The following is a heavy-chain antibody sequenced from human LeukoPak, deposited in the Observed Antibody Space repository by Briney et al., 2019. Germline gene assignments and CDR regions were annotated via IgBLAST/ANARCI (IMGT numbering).Heavy chain of an antibody. D-gene: IGHD4-17*01. V-gene: IGHV3-7*01. CDR2: IKQDESEK. J-gene: IGHJ4*02. CDR3: ARGIDYGAPVVIYLEY. Sequence: PGGSLRLSCAASGFTFNNYWMSWVRQAPGKGLEWVANIKQDESEKYYVDSVKGRFTISRDNAKNSLYLQINSLRAEDTAVYYWARGIDYGAPVVIYLEYGGKGPRVTVP. CDR1: GFTFNNYW.